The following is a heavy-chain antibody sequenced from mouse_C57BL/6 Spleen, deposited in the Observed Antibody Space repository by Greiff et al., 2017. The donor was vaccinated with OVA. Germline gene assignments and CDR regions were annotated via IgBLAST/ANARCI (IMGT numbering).Heavy chain of an antibody. Sequence: QVHVKQSGAELARPGASVKMSCKASGYTFTSYTMHWVKQRPGQGLEWIGYINPSSGYTKYNQKFKDKATLTADKSSSTAYMQLSSLTSEDSAVYYCARADYGSSYAMDYWGQGTSVTVSS. CDR1: GYTFTSYT. J-gene: IGHJ4*01. CDR3: ARADYGSSYAMDY. V-gene: IGHV1-4*01. D-gene: IGHD1-1*01. CDR2: INPSSGYT.